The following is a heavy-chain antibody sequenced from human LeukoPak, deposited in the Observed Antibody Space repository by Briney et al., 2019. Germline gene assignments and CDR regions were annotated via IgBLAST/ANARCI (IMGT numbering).Heavy chain of an antibody. CDR3: ARILSAASRTFDY. J-gene: IGHJ4*02. CDR2: ISSSGSTI. Sequence: GGSLRLSCAASGFTFSSYEMNWVRQAPGKGLEWVSYISSSGSTIYYADSVKGRFTISRDNAKNSLYLQMNSLRAEDTAVYYCARILSAASRTFDYWGQGTLVTVSS. V-gene: IGHV3-48*03. CDR1: GFTFSSYE. D-gene: IGHD2-2*01.